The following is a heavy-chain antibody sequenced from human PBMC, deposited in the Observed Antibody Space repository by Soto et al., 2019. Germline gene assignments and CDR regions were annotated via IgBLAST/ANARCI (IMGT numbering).Heavy chain of an antibody. CDR3: AKGMANTLFGVDTLFDY. CDR1: AFTFSSYA. Sequence: EVQLLESGGGLVQPGGSLRLSCAASAFTFSSYAMNWVRQAPGKGLEWVSVISADGGTTYYVDSVRGRFTISRDNSKNTLYLQMNSLRADDTAVYYCAKGMANTLFGVDTLFDYWGQGTLVTVSS. J-gene: IGHJ4*02. V-gene: IGHV3-23*01. D-gene: IGHD3-3*01. CDR2: ISADGGTT.